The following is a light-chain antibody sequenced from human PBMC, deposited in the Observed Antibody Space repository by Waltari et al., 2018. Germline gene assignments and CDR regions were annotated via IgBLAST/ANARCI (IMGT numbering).Light chain of an antibody. Sequence: EIMLTQSPGTLSLSPGERATLSCRASQILFRALDWYQKKPGQAPRLLIYDVSTRASGIPDRFSGSGSGTDFSLTISRLEPEDFAVYYCQHYVRLPVTFGQGTKLEFK. CDR2: DVS. V-gene: IGKV3-20*01. J-gene: IGKJ1*01. CDR3: QHYVRLPVT. CDR1: QILFRA.